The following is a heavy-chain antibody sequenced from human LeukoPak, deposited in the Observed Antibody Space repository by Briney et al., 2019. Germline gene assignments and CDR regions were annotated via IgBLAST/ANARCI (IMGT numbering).Heavy chain of an antibody. V-gene: IGHV3-11*01. Sequence: GGSLRLSCAASGFSFSDYYMSWIRQAPGKGLEWVSSISRGGNSKYSADSVKGRFTISRDNAKKSLDLQMDSLRAEDTAVYYCAKDQFLDYWGQGTPVTVSS. CDR1: GFSFSDYY. CDR2: ISRGGNSK. CDR3: AKDQFLDY. J-gene: IGHJ4*02.